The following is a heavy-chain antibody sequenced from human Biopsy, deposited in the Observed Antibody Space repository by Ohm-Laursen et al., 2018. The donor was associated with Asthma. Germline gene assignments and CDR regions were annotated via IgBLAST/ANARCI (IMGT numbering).Heavy chain of an antibody. D-gene: IGHD3-22*01. CDR1: GGSVSTGSYY. V-gene: IGHV4-31*03. CDR2: IYYSGST. Sequence: SQTLSLTCTVSGGSVSTGSYYWSWIRQHPGKGLEWIGFIYYSGSTYYNPSLKSRVSISIDTSKNQFSLKLSSVTAADTAVYYCARAQDYYDSRGYYRSFDYWGQGTLVTVSS. CDR3: ARAQDYYDSRGYYRSFDY. J-gene: IGHJ4*02.